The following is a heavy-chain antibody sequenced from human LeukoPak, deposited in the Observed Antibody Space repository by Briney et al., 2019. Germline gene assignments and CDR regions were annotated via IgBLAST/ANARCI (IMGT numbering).Heavy chain of an antibody. CDR2: IVVGSGNT. Sequence: SVKVSCKASGFTFTSSAMQWVRQARGQRLEWIGWIVVGSGNTNYAQKFQERVTITRDMSTSTAYMELSSLRSDDTAVYYCARVRDRTHFWSGSLFDYWGQGTLVTVSS. CDR1: GFTFTSSA. D-gene: IGHD3-3*02. J-gene: IGHJ4*02. V-gene: IGHV1-58*02. CDR3: ARVRDRTHFWSGSLFDY.